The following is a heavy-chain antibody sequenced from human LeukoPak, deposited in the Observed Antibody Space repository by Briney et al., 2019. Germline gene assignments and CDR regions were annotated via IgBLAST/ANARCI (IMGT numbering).Heavy chain of an antibody. CDR2: INHSGST. CDR3: ARDGYSSSWYVGKFNWFDP. V-gene: IGHV4-34*01. Sequence: SETLSLTCAVYGGSFSGYYWSWIRQPPGKGLEWIGEINHSGSTNYNPSLKSRVTISVDTSKNQFSLKLSSVTAADTAVYYCARDGYSSSWYVGKFNWFDPWGQGTLVTVTS. CDR1: GGSFSGYY. D-gene: IGHD6-13*01. J-gene: IGHJ5*02.